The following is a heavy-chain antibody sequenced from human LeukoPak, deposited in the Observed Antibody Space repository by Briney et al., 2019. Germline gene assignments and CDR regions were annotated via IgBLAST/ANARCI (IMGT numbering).Heavy chain of an antibody. V-gene: IGHV3-30*02. Sequence: GGSLRLSCAASGFTFSSYGMHWVRQAPGKGLEWVAFIRYDGSNKYYADSVKGRFTISRDNSKNTLYQQMNSLRAEDTAVYYCARARDPYPTGYFDYWGQGILVTVSS. CDR3: ARARDPYPTGYFDY. J-gene: IGHJ4*02. CDR2: IRYDGSNK. D-gene: IGHD2-8*02. CDR1: GFTFSSYG.